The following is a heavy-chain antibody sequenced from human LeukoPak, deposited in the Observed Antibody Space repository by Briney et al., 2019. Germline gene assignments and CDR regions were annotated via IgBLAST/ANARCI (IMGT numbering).Heavy chain of an antibody. D-gene: IGHD6-19*01. Sequence: GASVKVSCKASGYTFTSYGISWVRQAPGQGLEWMGWISAYNGNTNYAQKLQGRVTMTTDTSTSTAYMELRSLRSDDTAVYYCAREESGWYRYYYYYYMDVWGKGTTVTVSS. J-gene: IGHJ6*03. CDR2: ISAYNGNT. V-gene: IGHV1-18*01. CDR1: GYTFTSYG. CDR3: AREESGWYRYYYYYYMDV.